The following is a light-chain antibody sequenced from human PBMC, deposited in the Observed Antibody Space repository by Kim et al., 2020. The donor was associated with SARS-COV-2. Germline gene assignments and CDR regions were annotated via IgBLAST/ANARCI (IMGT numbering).Light chain of an antibody. V-gene: IGKV1-16*02. CDR1: QGINNY. CDR2: DAS. CDR3: QQYKSYPLT. Sequence: DIQMTQSPSSLSASVGDRVIITCRASQGINNYLAWFQQKPGKAPKSLIYDASGLQGGVPLKFSGSGSGTDFTLTISSLQPEDSATYYCQQYKSYPLTFGGGTKVDIK. J-gene: IGKJ4*01.